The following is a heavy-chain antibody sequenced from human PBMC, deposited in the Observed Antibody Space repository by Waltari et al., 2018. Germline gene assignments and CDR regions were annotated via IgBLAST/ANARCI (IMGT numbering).Heavy chain of an antibody. J-gene: IGHJ6*03. CDR2: INQSGKT. CDR3: AQLYMGIKYGSGAYYDMDV. V-gene: IGHV4-34*01. Sequence: QVQLQQWGAGLLKPSETLSLTCAVYGGSFSGYYWSWIRQPPGKGVVWNGKINQSGKTNNNPSLKSRVAISVVTSKNQYSLKLSSVTTADTAVYYCAQLYMGIKYGSGAYYDMDVWGKGTTVTVSS. CDR1: GGSFSGYY. D-gene: IGHD3-10*01.